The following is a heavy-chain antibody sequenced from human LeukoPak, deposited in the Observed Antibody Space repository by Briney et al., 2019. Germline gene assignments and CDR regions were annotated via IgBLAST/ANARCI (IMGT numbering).Heavy chain of an antibody. Sequence: SETLSLTCTVSGASISRYFWDWIRQPPGKELEWIGYISSGGSTNYNPSLKSRVTISIDTSKNQFSLKLTSATAADTAVYYCARGDDYKSTLFDYWGQGTLVTVSS. CDR3: ARGDDYKSTLFDY. CDR1: GASISRYF. V-gene: IGHV4-59*01. D-gene: IGHD5-12*01. J-gene: IGHJ4*02. CDR2: ISSGGST.